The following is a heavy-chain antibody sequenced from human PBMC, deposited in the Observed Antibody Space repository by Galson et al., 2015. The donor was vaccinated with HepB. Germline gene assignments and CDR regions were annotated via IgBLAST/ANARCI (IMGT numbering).Heavy chain of an antibody. Sequence: SLRLSCAASGLTFSNAWMNWVRQAPGKGLEWVGRIKTKTDGGTTDYAAPVKGRFTISRDDSKNRLYLQMNSLKTEDTAVYYCTTDVYYSTYWSWLDPWGQGTLVTVSS. CDR1: GLTFSNAW. CDR2: IKTKTDGGTT. CDR3: TTDVYYSTYWSWLDP. J-gene: IGHJ5*02. V-gene: IGHV3-15*07. D-gene: IGHD2-8*02.